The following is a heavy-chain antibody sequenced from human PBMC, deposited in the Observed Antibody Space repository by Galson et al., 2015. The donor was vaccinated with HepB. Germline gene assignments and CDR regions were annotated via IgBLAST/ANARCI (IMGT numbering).Heavy chain of an antibody. CDR3: ARDVAIGYYFDSSGYYTHYYYYGMDV. CDR2: INWNGGGT. Sequence: SLRLSCAGSGFTFDDYGMSWVRQAPGKGLEWVSGINWNGGGTGYADSVKGRFTISRDNAKNSLYLQMDSLRAEDTAFYYCARDVAIGYYFDSSGYYTHYYYYGMDVWGQGTTVTVSS. CDR1: GFTFDDYG. J-gene: IGHJ6*02. D-gene: IGHD3-22*01. V-gene: IGHV3-20*04.